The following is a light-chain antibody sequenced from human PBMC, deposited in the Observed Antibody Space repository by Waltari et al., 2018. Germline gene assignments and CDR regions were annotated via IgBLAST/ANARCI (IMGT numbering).Light chain of an antibody. CDR1: QSVSRT. CDR2: DAS. V-gene: IGKV3-20*01. J-gene: IGKJ1*01. CDR3: QKYGTLPAT. Sequence: EIVLTPSPGTLCLSPGERATLSCRASQSVSRTLAWYQQKPGQAPRLLIYDASTRATGIPDRFSGSGSGTDFSLTISRLEPEDFAVYYCQKYGTLPATFGQGTKVEIK.